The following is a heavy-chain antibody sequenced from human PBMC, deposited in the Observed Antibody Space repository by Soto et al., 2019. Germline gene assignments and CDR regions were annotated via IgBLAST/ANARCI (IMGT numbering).Heavy chain of an antibody. CDR1: GGTFSSYA. CDR3: SSDMSSSHYYYGMDV. J-gene: IGHJ6*02. CDR2: IIPIFDTA. Sequence: QVQLVQSGAEVKKPGSSVKVSCKASGGTFSSYAISWVRQAPGQGLEWMGGIIPIFDTANYAQNFQGRVTITADESTSTAYMELSSLRSEDTAVYYCSSDMSSSHYYYGMDVWGHGTTVTVSS. V-gene: IGHV1-69*01. D-gene: IGHD6-13*01.